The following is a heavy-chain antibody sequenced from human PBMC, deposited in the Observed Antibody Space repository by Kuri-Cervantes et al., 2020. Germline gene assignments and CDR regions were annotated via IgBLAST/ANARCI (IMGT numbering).Heavy chain of an antibody. CDR1: GFTFGDYA. J-gene: IGHJ3*01. D-gene: IGHD4-23*01. CDR2: INWSGGST. V-gene: IGHV3-9*01. Sequence: SLKISCAASGFTFGDYAMHWVRQPPGKGLEWVSSINWSGGSTDYVDSVKGRFTVSRDNAKDLVYLQMNSLRAEDTAVYYCARGGNIAFDVWGRGTMVTVSS. CDR3: ARGGNIAFDV.